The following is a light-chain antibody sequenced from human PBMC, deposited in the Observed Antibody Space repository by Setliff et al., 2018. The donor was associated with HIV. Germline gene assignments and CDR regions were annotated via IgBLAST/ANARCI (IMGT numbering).Light chain of an antibody. CDR3: AAWDVSLNGPV. CDR1: PSNIGSNT. CDR2: SND. V-gene: IGLV1-44*01. Sequence: QSALTQPPSASGTPGQRVTNSCSGSPSNIGSNTVNWYQQLPRTAPKLLIYSNDQRPSGVPGRFSGSKSGSSASLAISGLQSEDEADYYCAAWDVSLNGPVFGGGTKVTVL. J-gene: IGLJ2*01.